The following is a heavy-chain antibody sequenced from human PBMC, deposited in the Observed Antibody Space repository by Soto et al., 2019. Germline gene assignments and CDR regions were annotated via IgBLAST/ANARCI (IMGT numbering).Heavy chain of an antibody. D-gene: IGHD6-19*01. CDR3: ARDRYSSGWRTSPLKYYYYSYGMDV. CDR2: IYHSGTT. J-gene: IGHJ6*02. Sequence: SETLSLTCAVSGGSISSGGYSWSWIRQPPGQGLEWIGYIYHSGTTYYNPSLKSRVTISVDRSKNQFSLKLSSVTAADTAVYYCARDRYSSGWRTSPLKYYYYSYGMDVWGQGTTVTVSS. CDR1: GGSISSGGYS. V-gene: IGHV4-30-2*01.